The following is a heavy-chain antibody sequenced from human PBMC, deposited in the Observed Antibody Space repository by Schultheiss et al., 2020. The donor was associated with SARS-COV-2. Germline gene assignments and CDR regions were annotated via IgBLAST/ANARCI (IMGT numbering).Heavy chain of an antibody. CDR2: INPKSGGT. CDR1: GYTFTGYY. J-gene: IGHJ6*02. Sequence: ASVKVSCKASGYTFTGYYMHWVRQAPGQGLEWMGWINPKSGGTNYAQKFQGRVTMTRDTSISTAYMELSRLRSDDTAVYYCARARYSSGWPRKTYYYYYGMHVWGQGTTVTVSS. D-gene: IGHD6-19*01. CDR3: ARARYSSGWPRKTYYYYYGMHV. V-gene: IGHV1-2*02.